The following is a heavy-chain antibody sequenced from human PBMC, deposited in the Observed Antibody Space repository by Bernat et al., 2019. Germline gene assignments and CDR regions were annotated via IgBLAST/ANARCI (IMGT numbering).Heavy chain of an antibody. V-gene: IGHV4-59*08. D-gene: IGHD5-12*01. Sequence: QLQLQESGPGLVKPSETLSLTCTVSGGSINSYYWSWNRQPPGKGLEWIGYINYIGSTNYNPSLRGRVTISVDTSGNQFSLRLDSVTAADTALYYCARHAESAYDPYEHWGQGTLVTVSS. CDR1: GGSINSYY. CDR3: ARHAESAYDPYEH. CDR2: INYIGST. J-gene: IGHJ4*02.